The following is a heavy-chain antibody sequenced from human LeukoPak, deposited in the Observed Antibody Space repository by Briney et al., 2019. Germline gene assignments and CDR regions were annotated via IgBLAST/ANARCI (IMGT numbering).Heavy chain of an antibody. J-gene: IGHJ3*02. D-gene: IGHD6-19*01. V-gene: IGHV3-9*03. CDR1: GFTFDDYA. CDR3: AKGQWLVRGAAFDI. Sequence: GGSLRLSCAASGFTFDDYAMHWVRQAPGKGLEWGSGISWNSGSIGYADSVKGRFTISRDNAKNSLYLQMNSLRAEDMALYYCAKGQWLVRGAAFDIWGQGTMVTVSS. CDR2: ISWNSGSI.